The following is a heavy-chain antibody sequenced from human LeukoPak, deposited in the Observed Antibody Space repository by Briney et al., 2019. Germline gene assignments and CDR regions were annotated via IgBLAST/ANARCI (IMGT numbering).Heavy chain of an antibody. Sequence: GGSLRLSCSASGFTFSSYAMHWVRQAPGKGLEYVSAISSNGGSTYYADSAKGRFTISRDNSKNTLCLQMSSLRAEDTAVYYCVKDIVPAAPNFDYWGQGTLVTVSS. CDR2: ISSNGGST. D-gene: IGHD2-2*01. J-gene: IGHJ4*02. CDR3: VKDIVPAAPNFDY. CDR1: GFTFSSYA. V-gene: IGHV3-64D*06.